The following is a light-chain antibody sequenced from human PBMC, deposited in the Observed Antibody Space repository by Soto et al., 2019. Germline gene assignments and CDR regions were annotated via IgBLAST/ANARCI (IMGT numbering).Light chain of an antibody. CDR2: AES. J-gene: IGKJ2*01. CDR3: QPSDSTPYT. CDR1: QSISSY. V-gene: IGKV1-39*01. Sequence: DIQMTPSPSSLSASVVDRVTITCRASQSISSYLNWYQQKLGKAPKLLIYAESSLQSGVPSSFSVRGSGTDFTLTISSLQPEDFATSYGQPSDSTPYTFGQGTKLESK.